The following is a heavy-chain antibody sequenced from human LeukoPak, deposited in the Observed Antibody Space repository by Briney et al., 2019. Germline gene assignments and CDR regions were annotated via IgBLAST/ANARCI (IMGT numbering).Heavy chain of an antibody. CDR3: ARDNRDVTDAFDI. CDR2: IKQDGSEK. Sequence: PGGSLRLSCAASGFTFSSYAMSWVRQAPGKGLEWVANIKQDGSEKDYVDSVKGRFTISRDNAQSSLYLQMNRLRAEDTAVYYCARDNRDVTDAFDIWGQGTLVTVSS. D-gene: IGHD3-10*01. J-gene: IGHJ3*02. CDR1: GFTFSSYA. V-gene: IGHV3-7*04.